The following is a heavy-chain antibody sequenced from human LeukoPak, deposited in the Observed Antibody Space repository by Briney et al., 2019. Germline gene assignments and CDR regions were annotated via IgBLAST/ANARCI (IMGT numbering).Heavy chain of an antibody. D-gene: IGHD3-10*01. CDR2: IYYSGST. Sequence: PSETLPLTCTVSGGSISSSSYYWGWIRQPPGKGLEWIGSIYYSGSTYYNPSLKSRVTISVDTSKNQFSLKLSSVTAADTAVYYCARKNYYGSGSFDYWGQGTLVTVSS. CDR3: ARKNYYGSGSFDY. CDR1: GGSISSSSYY. J-gene: IGHJ4*02. V-gene: IGHV4-39*01.